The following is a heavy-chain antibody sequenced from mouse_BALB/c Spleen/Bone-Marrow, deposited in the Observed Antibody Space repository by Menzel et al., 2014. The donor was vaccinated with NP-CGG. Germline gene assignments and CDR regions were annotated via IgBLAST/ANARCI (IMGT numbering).Heavy chain of an antibody. CDR2: ILPGSGST. J-gene: IGHJ1*01. CDR1: GYTFSRYW. Sequence: VKLMESGAELMKPGASVKISCTATGYTFSRYWIEWVKQRPGHGLEWIGEILPGSGSTNYNEKFKGKATFTADTSSNTAYMQLSSLTSEDSAVYYCARWGYGSSYVGYFDVWGAGTTVTVSS. CDR3: ARWGYGSSYVGYFDV. D-gene: IGHD1-1*01. V-gene: IGHV1-9*01.